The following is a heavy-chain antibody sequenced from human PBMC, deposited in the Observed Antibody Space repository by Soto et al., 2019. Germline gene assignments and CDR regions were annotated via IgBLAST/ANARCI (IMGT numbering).Heavy chain of an antibody. CDR2: FDPEDGET. CDR1: GYTLTELS. D-gene: IGHD1-26*01. Sequence: ASVKVSGKVSGYTLTELSMHWVRQAPGKGLEWMGGFDPEDGETIYAQKFQGRVTMTEDTSTDTAYMELSSLRSEDTAVYYCATDWRSGGSYYHDAFDIWGQGTMVTVSS. CDR3: ATDWRSGGSYYHDAFDI. J-gene: IGHJ3*02. V-gene: IGHV1-24*01.